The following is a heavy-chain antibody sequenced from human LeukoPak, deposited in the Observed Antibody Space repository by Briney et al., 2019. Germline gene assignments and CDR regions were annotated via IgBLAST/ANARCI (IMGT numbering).Heavy chain of an antibody. CDR3: AKTYDSSGLGAFDI. Sequence: PGGSPRLSCAASGFTYSSYEMNWVRQAPGKGLEWVSHISSRGNTIYYADSVKGRFTISRDNARNSLYLQMNSLRAEDTAVYYCAKTYDSSGLGAFDIWGQGTMVTVSS. D-gene: IGHD3-22*01. CDR1: GFTYSSYE. J-gene: IGHJ3*02. CDR2: ISSRGNTI. V-gene: IGHV3-48*03.